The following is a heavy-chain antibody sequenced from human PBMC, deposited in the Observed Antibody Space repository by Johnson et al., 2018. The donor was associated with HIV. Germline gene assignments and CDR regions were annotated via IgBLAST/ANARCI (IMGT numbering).Heavy chain of an antibody. V-gene: IGHV3-43*01. Sequence: VQLVESGGGVVRPGGSLRLSCAASGFTFDAYTMYWVRQPPGKGLEWVSLIGWDGGSRYYGDSVKGRFIISRDNAKNSLYLQMNSLRAEDTAVYYCANINTVTYRDALDIWGQGTMVTVSS. CDR3: ANINTVTYRDALDI. CDR1: GFTFDAYT. CDR2: IGWDGGSR. J-gene: IGHJ3*02. D-gene: IGHD4-17*01.